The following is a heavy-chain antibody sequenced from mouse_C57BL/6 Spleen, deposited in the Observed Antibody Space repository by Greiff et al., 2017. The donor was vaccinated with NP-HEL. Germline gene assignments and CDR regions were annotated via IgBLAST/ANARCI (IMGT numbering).Heavy chain of an antibody. CDR2: IHPNSGST. CDR3: ANNYGSSYSY. Sequence: VQLQQSGAELVKPGASVKLSCKASGYTFTRYWMYWVKQRPGQGLEWIGMIHPNSGSTNYNEKFKSKATLTVDKSSSTAYMQLISLTSEDSSFYYCANNYGSSYSYWGQGTSVTVSS. CDR1: GYTFTRYW. V-gene: IGHV1-64*01. J-gene: IGHJ4*01. D-gene: IGHD1-1*01.